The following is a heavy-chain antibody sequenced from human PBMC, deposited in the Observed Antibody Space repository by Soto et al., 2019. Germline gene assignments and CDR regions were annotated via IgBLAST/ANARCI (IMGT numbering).Heavy chain of an antibody. V-gene: IGHV3-21*01. Sequence: EVQLVESGGGLVKPGGSLRLSCAASGFIFTGYNMNWVRQAPGKGLEWVSSISSGSSYIYYADSVKGRFTISRDNANNSLYLQMKTLRAEDTALYYCARRRAAAGTVTFDYWGQGTRVTVSS. CDR1: GFIFTGYN. CDR3: ARRRAAAGTVTFDY. J-gene: IGHJ4*02. D-gene: IGHD6-13*01. CDR2: ISSGSSYI.